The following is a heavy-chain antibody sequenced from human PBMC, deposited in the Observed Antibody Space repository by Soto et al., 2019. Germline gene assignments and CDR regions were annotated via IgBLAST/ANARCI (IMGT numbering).Heavy chain of an antibody. D-gene: IGHD3-3*01. J-gene: IGHJ4*02. V-gene: IGHV3-7*01. CDR3: VGWPWYYDFWSGYGSVDY. CDR2: VKQDGSEK. Sequence: GGSLRLSCAASGFTLSRYWMSWVRQAPGKGLEWVANVKQDGSEKNYVDSVKGRFTISRDKAKNSLYRQMNSLRGEDTAVYYCVGWPWYYDFWSGYGSVDYWGQGTLVTVSS. CDR1: GFTLSRYW.